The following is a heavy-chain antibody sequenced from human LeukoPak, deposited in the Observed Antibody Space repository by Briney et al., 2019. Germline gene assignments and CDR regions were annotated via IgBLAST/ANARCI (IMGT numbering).Heavy chain of an antibody. Sequence: SVKVSCKASGGTFSSYAISWVRQAPGQGLEWMGGIIPIFGTANYAQKFQGRVTITADEATSTAYMELSSLRSEDTAVYYCARDFRKNYDFWSGYSNWFDPWGQGTLVTVSS. CDR1: GGTFSSYA. V-gene: IGHV1-69*13. CDR3: ARDFRKNYDFWSGYSNWFDP. J-gene: IGHJ5*02. CDR2: IIPIFGTA. D-gene: IGHD3-3*01.